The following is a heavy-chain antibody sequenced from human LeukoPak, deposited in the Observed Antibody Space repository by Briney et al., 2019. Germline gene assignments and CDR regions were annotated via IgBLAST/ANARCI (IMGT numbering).Heavy chain of an antibody. D-gene: IGHD6-19*01. Sequence: ASVKVSCKASGYTFTSYGISWVRQAPGQGLEWMGGIIPIFGTANYAQKFQGRVTITADESTSTAYMELSSLRSEDTAVYYCARASATKIAVAGTRYFDYWGQGTLVTVSS. CDR3: ARASATKIAVAGTRYFDY. J-gene: IGHJ4*02. CDR2: IIPIFGTA. CDR1: GYTFTSYG. V-gene: IGHV1-69*13.